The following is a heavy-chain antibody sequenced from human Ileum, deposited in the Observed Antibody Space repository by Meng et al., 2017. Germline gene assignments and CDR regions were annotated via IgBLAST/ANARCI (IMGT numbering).Heavy chain of an antibody. J-gene: IGHJ2*01. CDR3: ARGLNWYFDI. CDR1: GYSISSGYY. CDR2: IFHSGTI. V-gene: IGHV4-38-2*01. D-gene: IGHD2-8*01. Sequence: SETLSPTCAVSGYSISSGYYWGWIRQPPGKWLEWIGSIFHSGTIYYNPSLKSRITMSVDTPKNQFSLKLSSVTAADTAVYYCARGLNWYFDIWGRGTMVTVSS.